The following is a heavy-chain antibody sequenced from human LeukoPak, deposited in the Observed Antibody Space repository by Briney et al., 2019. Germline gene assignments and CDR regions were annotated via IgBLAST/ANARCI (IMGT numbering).Heavy chain of an antibody. CDR2: INHGGGT. CDR3: ARGIAAARGY. Sequence: SETLSLTCTVSGGSISSGGYFWNWIRQTPGKGLEWIGEINHGGGTKYNPSLKSRVTISVDTSKNQFSLKLSSVTAADTAVYYCARGIAAARGYWGQGTLVTVSS. CDR1: GGSISSGGYF. D-gene: IGHD6-13*01. V-gene: IGHV4-39*07. J-gene: IGHJ4*02.